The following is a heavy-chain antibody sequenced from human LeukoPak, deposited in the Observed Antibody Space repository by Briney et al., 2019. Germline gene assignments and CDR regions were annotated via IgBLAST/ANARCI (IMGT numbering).Heavy chain of an antibody. D-gene: IGHD2-2*02. CDR2: IYYTGST. CDR1: GGSISSHY. Sequence: PSETLSLTCSVSGGSISSHYWSWVRQPAGKGLEWIGYIYYTGSTNYNPSLKSRVTISVDTSKNQFSLNLSSVTAADTAVYYCARGRCIITTCYRLAYDRLGQGAMVT. CDR3: ARGRCIITTCYRLAYDR. V-gene: IGHV4-59*11. J-gene: IGHJ3*02.